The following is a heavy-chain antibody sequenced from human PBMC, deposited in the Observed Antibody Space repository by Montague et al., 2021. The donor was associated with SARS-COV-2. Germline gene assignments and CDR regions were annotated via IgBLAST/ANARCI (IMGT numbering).Heavy chain of an antibody. J-gene: IGHJ6*02. Sequence: SLRLSCAASGFTFSSYGMHWVRQAPGKGLEWVAVIWYDGSNKYYADSVEGRFTISRDNSKNTLYLQMDSLRAEDTAVYYCARDQRGSALEWLGDGMDVWGQGTTVTVSS. D-gene: IGHD3-3*01. CDR1: GFTFSSYG. V-gene: IGHV3-33*01. CDR2: IWYDGSNK. CDR3: ARDQRGSALEWLGDGMDV.